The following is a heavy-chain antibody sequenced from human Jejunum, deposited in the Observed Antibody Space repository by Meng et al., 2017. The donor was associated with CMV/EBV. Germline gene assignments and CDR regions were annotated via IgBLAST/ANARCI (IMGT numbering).Heavy chain of an antibody. V-gene: IGHV4-59*01. CDR2: IYYRGST. CDR1: GGSISRDH. D-gene: IGHD6-6*01. J-gene: IGHJ4*02. Sequence: CTVSGGSISRDHWSWSRLSPGKGLEWIGSIYYRGSTNSNPSLKSRVSMSADPSKNQFSLKLSSVTAADTAVYYCARRVIEARMFDYWGQGTLVTVSS. CDR3: ARRVIEARMFDY.